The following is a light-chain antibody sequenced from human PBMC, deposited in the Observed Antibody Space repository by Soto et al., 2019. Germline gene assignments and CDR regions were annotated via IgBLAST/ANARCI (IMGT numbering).Light chain of an antibody. J-gene: IGLJ1*01. CDR2: DVS. CDR3: SSYTSSNTLYV. Sequence: QSVLTQPASVSGSPGQSIAISCTGTTSDVGDYNLVSWYQQHPGKAPKLMIYDVSNRPSGISDRFSASKSGNTASLTISGLQAEDEADYYCSSYTSSNTLYVFGTGTKVPVL. CDR1: TSDVGDYNL. V-gene: IGLV2-14*01.